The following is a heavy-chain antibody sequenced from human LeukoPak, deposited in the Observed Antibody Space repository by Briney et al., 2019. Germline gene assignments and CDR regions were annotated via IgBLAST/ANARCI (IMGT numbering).Heavy chain of an antibody. D-gene: IGHD4-17*01. J-gene: IGHJ5*02. V-gene: IGHV4-34*01. CDR3: ARGKPRLFHYGDYTWFDP. CDR2: INHSGST. CDR1: GGSFSGYY. Sequence: SETLSLTCAVYGGSFSGYYWSWIRQPPGKGLEWIGEINHSGSTNYNPSLKSRVTISVDTSKNQFSLKLSSVTAADTAVYYCARGKPRLFHYGDYTWFDPWGQGTLVTVSS.